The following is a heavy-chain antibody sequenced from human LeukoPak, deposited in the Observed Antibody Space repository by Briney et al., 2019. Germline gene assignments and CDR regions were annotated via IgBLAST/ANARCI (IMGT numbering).Heavy chain of an antibody. CDR1: GFSFSSFS. J-gene: IGHJ4*01. CDR3: ASGCSSARCHGDFDY. D-gene: IGHD2-2*01. CDR2: ISSSSGTI. Sequence: GGSLRLSCAASGFSFSSFSMNWVRQAPGKGLEWVSYISSSSGTIYYADSVQGRFTLSRDNAKNSLYLQMNSLRAEDTAVYYCASGCSSARCHGDFDYWGQEPWSPSPQ. V-gene: IGHV3-48*04.